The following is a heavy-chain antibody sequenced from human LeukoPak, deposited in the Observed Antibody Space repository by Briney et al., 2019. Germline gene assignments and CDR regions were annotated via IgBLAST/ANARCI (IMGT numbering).Heavy chain of an antibody. D-gene: IGHD6-6*01. CDR3: AKDFFVETILVVFDY. CDR2: IRYPGSNK. Sequence: PRGSLRLSCAASGFTFSSYGIQWFRQAPGKGLEWVAVIRYPGSNKYYADSVKGRFTISRDNSKNKMYLQMNSLRAEDTAVYYCAKDFFVETILVVFDYWGQGTVVTVSS. V-gene: IGHV3-30*02. CDR1: GFTFSSYG. J-gene: IGHJ4*02.